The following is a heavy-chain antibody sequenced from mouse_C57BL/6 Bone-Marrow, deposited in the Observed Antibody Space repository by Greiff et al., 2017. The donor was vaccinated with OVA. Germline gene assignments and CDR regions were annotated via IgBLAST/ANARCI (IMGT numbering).Heavy chain of an antibody. CDR2: IYPGSGDT. CDR1: GYTFTDYY. CDR3: ARDGSSSYYYAMDY. V-gene: IGHV1-76*01. J-gene: IGHJ4*01. D-gene: IGHD1-1*01. Sequence: QVQLKQSGAELVRPGASVKLSCKASGYTFTDYYINWVKQRPGQGLEWIARIYPGSGDTYYNEKFKGKATLTAEKSSSTAYMQLSSLTSEDSAVYFCARDGSSSYYYAMDYWGQGTLVTVS.